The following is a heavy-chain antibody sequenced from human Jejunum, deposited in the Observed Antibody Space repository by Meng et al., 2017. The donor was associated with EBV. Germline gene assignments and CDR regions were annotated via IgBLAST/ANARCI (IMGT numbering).Heavy chain of an antibody. CDR3: AGTRTTCCDS. CDR1: GLSGITNY. D-gene: IGHD2-2*01. Sequence: VVVVGSGGGWMQPGGSLRFAWAAVGLSGITNYMGWVRQAPGKGLEWVSVIYSNGNTYYADSVKGRFTISRDTSENTLYLQMNSLRAGDTAVYYCAGTRTTCCDSWGQGTLVTVSS. J-gene: IGHJ4*02. CDR2: IYSNGNT. V-gene: IGHV3-53*01.